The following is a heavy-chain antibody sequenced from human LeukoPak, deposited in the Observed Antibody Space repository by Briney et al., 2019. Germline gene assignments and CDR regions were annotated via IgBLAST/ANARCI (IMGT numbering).Heavy chain of an antibody. J-gene: IGHJ4*02. CDR1: GFTFSSYW. Sequence: GGSLRLSCAASGFTFSSYWMHWVRQAPGKGLVWVSRINSDGSSTSYADSVKGRFTISRDNAKNTLYLQMNSLRAEDTAVYYCARVRYSSGWYLDYWGQGTLVTVSS. CDR2: INSDGSST. D-gene: IGHD6-19*01. CDR3: ARVRYSSGWYLDY. V-gene: IGHV3-74*01.